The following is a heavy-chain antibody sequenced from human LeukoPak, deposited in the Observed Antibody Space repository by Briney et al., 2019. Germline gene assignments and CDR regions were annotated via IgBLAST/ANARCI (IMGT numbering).Heavy chain of an antibody. CDR3: ARYPYYYDSSGYSSASDY. CDR1: GGSFSGYY. J-gene: IGHJ4*02. D-gene: IGHD3-22*01. V-gene: IGHV4-34*01. Sequence: SETLSLTCAVYGGSFSGYYWSWIRQPPGKGLEWIGEINHSGSTNYNPSLKSRVTIPVDTSKNQFSLKLSSVTAADTAVYYCARYPYYYDSSGYSSASDYWGQGTLVTVSS. CDR2: INHSGST.